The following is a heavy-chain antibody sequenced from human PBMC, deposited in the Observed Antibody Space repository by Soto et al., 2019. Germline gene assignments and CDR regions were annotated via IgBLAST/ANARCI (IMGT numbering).Heavy chain of an antibody. Sequence: ASVKVSCKASGYSFTNNDVSWVRQATGQGLEWMGWMNPGSGDTGYAQKFQGRVTMTRDISIATAYVELSSLRSDDTAIYYCARMATFGSLNWFDPWGQGTLVTVSS. D-gene: IGHD3-16*01. V-gene: IGHV1-8*01. CDR1: GYSFTNND. J-gene: IGHJ5*02. CDR2: MNPGSGDT. CDR3: ARMATFGSLNWFDP.